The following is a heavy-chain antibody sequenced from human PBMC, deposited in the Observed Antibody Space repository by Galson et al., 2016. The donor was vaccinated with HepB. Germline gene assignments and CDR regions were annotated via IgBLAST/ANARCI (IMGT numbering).Heavy chain of an antibody. CDR1: GFTFRNYW. D-gene: IGHD3-3*01. Sequence: LRLSCAAPGFTFRNYWMAWVRHTPSTGLEWVANIKQDGREEYYVDSVEGRFTITRDNAKSSLYLQLHTLRAEDAALYDRARDFLFAHDLWGPGTLVTVSS. V-gene: IGHV3-7*03. CDR3: ARDFLFAHDL. CDR2: IKQDGREE. J-gene: IGHJ1*01.